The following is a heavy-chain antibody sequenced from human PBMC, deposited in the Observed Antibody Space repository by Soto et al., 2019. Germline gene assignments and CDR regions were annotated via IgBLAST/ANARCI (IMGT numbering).Heavy chain of an antibody. Sequence: SETLSLTCSVSGASVSSFYWTWIRQPPGKGLECIGHISHSGSSHYNPSLMSRVTISLDTSRNEFSLKLFSVTAADTAVYYCARYSSGWYLNYYGMDVWGQGTTVTVSS. J-gene: IGHJ6*02. CDR2: ISHSGSS. V-gene: IGHV4-59*02. CDR3: ARYSSGWYLNYYGMDV. CDR1: GASVSSFY. D-gene: IGHD6-19*01.